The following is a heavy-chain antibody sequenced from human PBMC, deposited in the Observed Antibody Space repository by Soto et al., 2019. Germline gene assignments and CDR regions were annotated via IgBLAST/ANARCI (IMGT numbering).Heavy chain of an antibody. CDR1: GYTFTSYA. Sequence: ASVKVSCKASGYTFTSYAMHWVRQAPGQRLEWMGWINAGNGNTKYSQKFQGRVTITRDTSASTAYMELSSLRSEDTAVYYCARPSLSMVTVDYWGQGTLVTVSS. CDR3: ARPSLSMVTVDY. J-gene: IGHJ4*02. D-gene: IGHD5-18*01. V-gene: IGHV1-3*01. CDR2: INAGNGNT.